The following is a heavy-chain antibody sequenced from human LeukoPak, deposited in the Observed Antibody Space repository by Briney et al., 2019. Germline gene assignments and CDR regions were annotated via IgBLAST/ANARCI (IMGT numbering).Heavy chain of an antibody. CDR3: ARMGGLYSGIYNFDY. J-gene: IGHJ4*02. CDR2: INHKSGGT. Sequence: PGASVKLSCTASGYTFTGYYMHWVRQPPGQGLEWMGWINHKSGGTNYAQKFKGRVTMTRDTSIRTVCMQLSRLRSDDTAVYYCARMGGLYSGIYNFDYWGQGTLVTVSS. V-gene: IGHV1-2*02. CDR1: GYTFTGYY. D-gene: IGHD1-26*01.